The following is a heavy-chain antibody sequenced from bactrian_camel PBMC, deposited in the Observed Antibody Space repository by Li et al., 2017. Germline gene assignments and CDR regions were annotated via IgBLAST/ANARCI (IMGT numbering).Heavy chain of an antibody. D-gene: IGHD2*01. CDR2: ISSDGTT. V-gene: IGHV3S53*01. CDR1: AYIFDRCK. Sequence: QVQLVESGGGSVQSGGSLKLSCAPSAYIFDRCKMGWYRQSPGKERELVSTISSDGTTSYADSVKGRFSISQDNAKNTLYLQMNDLKTEDTAVYYCAAEPGHYSGYYNGAFYYACRDWGQGTQVTVS. J-gene: IGHJ4*01. CDR3: AAEPGHYSGYYNGAFYYACRD.